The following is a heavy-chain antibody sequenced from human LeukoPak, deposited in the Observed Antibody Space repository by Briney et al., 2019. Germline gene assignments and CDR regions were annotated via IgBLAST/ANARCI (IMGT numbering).Heavy chain of an antibody. CDR1: GFTFSSYA. D-gene: IGHD3-22*01. Sequence: PGGSLRLSCAASGFTFSSYAMSWVRQVPGKGLEWVSAISGSGGSTYYADSVKGRFTISRDNSKNTLYLQMNSLRAEDTAVYYCARDRRDSSGYYYGPCDYWGQGTLVTVSS. CDR3: ARDRRDSSGYYYGPCDY. V-gene: IGHV3-23*01. J-gene: IGHJ4*02. CDR2: ISGSGGST.